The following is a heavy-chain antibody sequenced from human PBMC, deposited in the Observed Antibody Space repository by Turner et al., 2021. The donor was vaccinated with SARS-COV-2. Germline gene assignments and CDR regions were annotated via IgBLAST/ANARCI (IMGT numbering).Heavy chain of an antibody. D-gene: IGHD3-10*01. CDR2: IIPNCGIA. V-gene: IGHV1-69*10. J-gene: IGHJ6*02. CDR3: ARAATMVRGVIRNSFYYYYGMDV. Sequence: QVQLVQSGAEVQKPGSPVTVSCKTTVGALSGYDITGVRQAPGQGLDWMGGIIPNCGIANNAQKFQGRVTITADNSTSTAYMEMSSLGSEDTAVYYCARAATMVRGVIRNSFYYYYGMDVWGQGTTVTVSS. CDR1: VGALSGYD.